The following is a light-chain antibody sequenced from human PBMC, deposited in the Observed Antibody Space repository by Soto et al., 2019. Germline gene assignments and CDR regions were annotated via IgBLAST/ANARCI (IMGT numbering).Light chain of an antibody. J-gene: IGLJ3*02. CDR1: SSNIGAGYD. V-gene: IGLV1-40*01. CDR2: GNS. CDR3: QSYDSSLSGSGV. Sequence: QSVLTQPPSVSGAPGQRVTISCTGSSSNIGAGYDVHWYQQLPGTAPKLLIYGNSNRPSGVPDRFSGSKSDTSASLAITGLQAEDEADYYCQSYDSSLSGSGVFGGGTKVTVL.